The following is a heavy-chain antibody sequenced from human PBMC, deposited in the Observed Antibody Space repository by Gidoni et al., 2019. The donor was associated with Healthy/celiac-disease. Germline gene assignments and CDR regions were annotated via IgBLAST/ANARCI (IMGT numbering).Heavy chain of an antibody. CDR1: GGSISSSSYY. V-gene: IGHV4-39*07. Sequence: QLQLQESGPGLVKPSETLYLTCTVPGGSISSSSYYWGWLRQPPGKGLEWIGSIYYSGSTYYTPSLKSRVTISVDTSKNQFSLKLSSVTAADTAVYYCAREEQWLVLGFDYWGQGTLVTVSS. CDR2: IYYSGST. CDR3: AREEQWLVLGFDY. D-gene: IGHD6-19*01. J-gene: IGHJ4*02.